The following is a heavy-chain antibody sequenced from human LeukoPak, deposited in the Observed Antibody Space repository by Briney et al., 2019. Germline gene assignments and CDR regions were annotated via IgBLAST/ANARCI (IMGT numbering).Heavy chain of an antibody. Sequence: SETLSLTCTVSGGSISSSSYYWGWIRQPPGKGLEWIGSIYYSGSTYYNPSLESRVTISVDTSKNQFSLKLSSVTAADTAVYYCARHVGSTMVRGVITDPWGQGTLVTVSS. CDR3: ARHVGSTMVRGVITDP. CDR2: IYYSGST. V-gene: IGHV4-39*01. CDR1: GGSISSSSYY. J-gene: IGHJ5*02. D-gene: IGHD3-10*01.